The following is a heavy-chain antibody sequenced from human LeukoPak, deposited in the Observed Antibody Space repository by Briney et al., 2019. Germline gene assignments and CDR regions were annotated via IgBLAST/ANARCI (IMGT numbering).Heavy chain of an antibody. J-gene: IGHJ4*02. CDR3: ASRGHGGNSGVPIDY. Sequence: SETLSLTCTVSGGSISSSSYYWGWIRQPPGKGLEWIGSIYYSGSTYYNPSLKSRVTISVDTSKNQFSLKLSSVTAADTAVYYCASRGHGGNSGVPIDYWGQGTLVTVSS. D-gene: IGHD4-23*01. CDR1: GGSISSSSYY. CDR2: IYYSGST. V-gene: IGHV4-39*01.